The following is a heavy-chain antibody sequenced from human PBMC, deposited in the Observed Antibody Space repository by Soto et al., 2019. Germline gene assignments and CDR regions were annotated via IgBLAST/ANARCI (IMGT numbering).Heavy chain of an antibody. D-gene: IGHD2-8*01. Sequence: ASVKVSCKASGYTFTSYGISWVRQAPGQGLEWMGWISAYNGNTNYAQKLQGRVTINPDTSNNQLSPQLNSVTPDDTAVYYCARLIGNSWLDSWGQGTLVTVSS. V-gene: IGHV1-18*01. CDR1: GYTFTSYG. J-gene: IGHJ5*01. CDR3: ARLIGNSWLDS. CDR2: ISAYNGNT.